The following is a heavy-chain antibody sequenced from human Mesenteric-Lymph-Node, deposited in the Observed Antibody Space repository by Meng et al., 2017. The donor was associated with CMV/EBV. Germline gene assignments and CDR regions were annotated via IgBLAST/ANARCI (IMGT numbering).Heavy chain of an antibody. CDR1: GFTFSSYS. Sequence: GESLKISCAASGFTFSSYSMNWVRQAPGKGLEWVSSISSSSSYIYYADSVKGRFTISRDNAKNSLYLQMNSLRAEDTAVYYCARGTIPDYWGQGTLVTVSS. CDR3: ARGTIPDY. D-gene: IGHD3-9*01. CDR2: ISSSSSYI. V-gene: IGHV3-21*04. J-gene: IGHJ4*02.